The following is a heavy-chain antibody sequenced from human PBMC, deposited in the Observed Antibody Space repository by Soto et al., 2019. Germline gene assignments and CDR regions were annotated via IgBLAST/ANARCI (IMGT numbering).Heavy chain of an antibody. V-gene: IGHV2-5*02. D-gene: IGHD6-13*01. Sequence: QITLNESGPALVKPTQTLTLTCTFSGFSLTTSGVGVHWLRQPPGKALDWLAVIYGDDDKRYNPSLETRLTITKDTSKNQVVLTMTNMDPLDTATYYCAHSPSYSTHWYIRDDWFDPWGQGTLVTVSS. CDR3: AHSPSYSTHWYIRDDWFDP. J-gene: IGHJ5*02. CDR1: GFSLTTSGVG. CDR2: IYGDDDK.